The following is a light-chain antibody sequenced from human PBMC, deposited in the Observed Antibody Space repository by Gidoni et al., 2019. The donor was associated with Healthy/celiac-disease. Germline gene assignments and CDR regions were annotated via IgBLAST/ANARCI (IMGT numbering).Light chain of an antibody. CDR2: WAS. CDR3: QQYYSTRLT. J-gene: IGKJ4*01. Sequence: DIVMTQSPDSLAVSLGESATIHCKSSQSVLYSSNNKNYLAWYQQKPGQPPKLLIYWASTRESGVPDRFSGSGSGTDFTLTISSLEAEDVAVYYCQQYYSTRLTCGGGTKVEIK. V-gene: IGKV4-1*01. CDR1: QSVLYSSNNKNY.